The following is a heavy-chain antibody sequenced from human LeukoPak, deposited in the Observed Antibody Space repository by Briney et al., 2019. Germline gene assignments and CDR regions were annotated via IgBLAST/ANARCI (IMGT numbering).Heavy chain of an antibody. CDR2: ISGSGGST. J-gene: IGHJ4*02. CDR3: AMTGFLTVTVTTSPLEY. CDR1: GFTFSSYA. V-gene: IGHV3-23*01. D-gene: IGHD4-17*01. Sequence: GGSLRLSCAASGFTFSSYAMSWVRQAPGKGLEWVSAISGSGGSTYYADSVKGRFTISRDNSKNTLYLQMNSLRAEDTAVYYCAMTGFLTVTVTTSPLEYWGQGTLVTVSS.